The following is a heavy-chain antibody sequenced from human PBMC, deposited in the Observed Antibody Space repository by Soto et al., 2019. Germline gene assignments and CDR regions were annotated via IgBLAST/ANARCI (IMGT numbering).Heavy chain of an antibody. CDR2: IWYDGSNK. Sequence: VGAVRLSCAASGFTFCSYGVHWVRQAPGKGLAGVAGIWYDGSNKYYEDSVKGRYTISRDNSKNTLYLQMNSLRAEDTALYYCARDGTNCSSTSCYWYYYYYYMDVWGKGTTVTVS. CDR1: GFTFCSYG. J-gene: IGHJ6*03. CDR3: ARDGTNCSSTSCYWYYYYYYMDV. V-gene: IGHV3-33*01. D-gene: IGHD2-2*01.